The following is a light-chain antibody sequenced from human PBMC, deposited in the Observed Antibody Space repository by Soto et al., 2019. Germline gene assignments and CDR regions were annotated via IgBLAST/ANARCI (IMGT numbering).Light chain of an antibody. J-gene: IGKJ5*01. Sequence: EIVLTQSPGTLSLSPGERATLSCRASQSVSSSYLAWYQQKPGHAPRLLIYGASSRATGIPDRFSGSGSGTDFTLTISRLELEDFAVYYCQQYGSSPPSITFGQGTRLEIK. CDR2: GAS. CDR1: QSVSSSY. V-gene: IGKV3-20*01. CDR3: QQYGSSPPSIT.